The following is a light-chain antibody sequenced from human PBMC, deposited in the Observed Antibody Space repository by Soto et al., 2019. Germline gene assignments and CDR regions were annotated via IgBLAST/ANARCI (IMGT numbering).Light chain of an antibody. CDR3: HQRNQ. V-gene: IGKV3D-20*02. CDR2: DSS. CDR1: QSLSSNF. Sequence: EIVLTQSPATLSLSPGERATLSCRASQSLSSNFLAWYQQKPGQPPRLLIYDSSTRATGFPDRFSGSGSGTDFTLTISSVEPEDFAMYYCHQRNQFGQGTILEI. J-gene: IGKJ5*01.